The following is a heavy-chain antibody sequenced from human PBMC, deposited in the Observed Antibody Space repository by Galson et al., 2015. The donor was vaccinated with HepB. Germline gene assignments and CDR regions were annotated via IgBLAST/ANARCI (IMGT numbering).Heavy chain of an antibody. CDR3: SKDLEDCSSTSCLYYYYGMDV. CDR2: ISYDGSNK. Sequence: SLRLSCASSGFTFSSYGMHWVHQVPGKGLEWVADISYDGSNKYYADSVKGRFTIANDNSKNMLYLQMNSLRAEDTAAYYCSKDLEDCSSTSCLYYYYGMDVWGQGTTVTVSS. J-gene: IGHJ6*02. CDR1: GFTFSSYG. D-gene: IGHD2-2*01. V-gene: IGHV3-30*18.